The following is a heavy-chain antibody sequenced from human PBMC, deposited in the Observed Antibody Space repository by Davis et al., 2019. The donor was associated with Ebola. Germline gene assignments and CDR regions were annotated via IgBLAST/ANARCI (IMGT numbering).Heavy chain of an antibody. J-gene: IGHJ3*02. CDR1: GYTFTSYD. D-gene: IGHD1-26*01. V-gene: IGHV1-8*01. CDR3: ARTSIVGTTTTASDI. Sequence: AASVKVSCKASGYTFTSYDINWVRQATGQGLEWMGWMNPNSGNTGYAQKFQGRVTMTTDTSTGTAYMELRSLRSDDTAVYFCARTSIVGTTTTASDIWGQGTMVTVSS. CDR2: MNPNSGNT.